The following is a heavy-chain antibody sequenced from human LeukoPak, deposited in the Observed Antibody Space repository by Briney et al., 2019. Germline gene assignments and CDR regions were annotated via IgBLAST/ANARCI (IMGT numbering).Heavy chain of an antibody. CDR3: ARDRSTVDYYGLDV. CDR2: IYHSGIT. CDR1: GGSISSGDFY. J-gene: IGHJ6*02. D-gene: IGHD4-11*01. Sequence: SQTLSLTCTVSGGSISSGDFYWSWIRQPPEKGLEYTGYIYHSGITFYNPSLRSRVTVSIDTSKNQFSLKLSSVTAADTAVYYCARDRSTVDYYGLDVWGQGTTVIVSS. V-gene: IGHV4-30-4*01.